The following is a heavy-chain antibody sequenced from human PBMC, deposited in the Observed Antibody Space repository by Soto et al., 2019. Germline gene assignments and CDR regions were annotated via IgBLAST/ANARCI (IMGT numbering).Heavy chain of an antibody. CDR3: ARLGWGVRGVYPPSYFDY. CDR2: IYPGDSDT. J-gene: IGHJ4*02. V-gene: IGHV5-51*01. CDR1: GYSFTSYW. D-gene: IGHD3-10*01. Sequence: PGESLKISCKGSGYSFTSYWIGWVRQMPGKGLEWMGIIYPGDSDTRYSPSFQGQVTISADKSISTAYLQWSSLKASDTAMYYCARLGWGVRGVYPPSYFDYWGQGTLVTVSS.